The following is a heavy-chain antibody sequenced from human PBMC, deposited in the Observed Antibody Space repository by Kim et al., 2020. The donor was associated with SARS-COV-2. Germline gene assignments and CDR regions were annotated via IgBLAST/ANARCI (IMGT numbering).Heavy chain of an antibody. CDR3: SSKKGIEGGLGCTVTTSVRGF. V-gene: IGHV3-13*01. J-gene: IGHJ4*02. CDR1: GFTFSSYD. D-gene: IGHD4-17*01. Sequence: GGSLRLSCAASGFTFSSYDMHWVRQATGKGLEWVSAIGTAGDTYYPGSVKGRFTISRENAKNSLYLQMNSLRAGDTAVYYCSSKKGIEGGLGCTVTTSVRGFWGQGTLVTVSS. CDR2: IGTAGDT.